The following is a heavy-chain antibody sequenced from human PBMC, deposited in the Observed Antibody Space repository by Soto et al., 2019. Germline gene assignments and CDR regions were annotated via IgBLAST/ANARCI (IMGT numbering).Heavy chain of an antibody. CDR3: ARSLRGYSGYSGY. V-gene: IGHV3-11*05. D-gene: IGHD5-12*01. J-gene: IGHJ4*02. Sequence: QVQLVEPGGGLVKPGGCLRLSCAASGFTFSDYYMSWIRQAPGKGLEWVSYISSSGSDTNYADSVKGRFTVSRDNAKNSLYLQMNSLRAEDTAVYYCARSLRGYSGYSGYWGQGTLVTVSS. CDR1: GFTFSDYY. CDR2: ISSSGSDT.